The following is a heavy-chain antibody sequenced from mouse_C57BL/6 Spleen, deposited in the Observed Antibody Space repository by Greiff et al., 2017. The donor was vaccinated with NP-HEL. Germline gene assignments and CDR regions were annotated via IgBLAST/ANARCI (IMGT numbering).Heavy chain of an antibody. Sequence: EVQLQQSGPELVKPGASVKISCKASGSTFTDYYMNWVKQSPGKRLEWIGDINPNNGGTSYNQKFQGKATLTVDKSSSTAYMELRSLTSEDSAVYYCARDYYGSSYGFAYWGQGTLVTVSA. J-gene: IGHJ3*01. CDR1: GSTFTDYY. D-gene: IGHD1-1*01. V-gene: IGHV1-26*01. CDR2: INPNNGGT. CDR3: ARDYYGSSYGFAY.